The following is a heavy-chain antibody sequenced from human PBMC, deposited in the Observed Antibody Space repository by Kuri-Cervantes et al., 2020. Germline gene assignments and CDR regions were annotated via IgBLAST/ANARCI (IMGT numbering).Heavy chain of an antibody. CDR1: GFTFSSYA. D-gene: IGHD3-3*01. CDR2: ISGSGGSP. Sequence: GESLKISCAASGFTFSSYAMSWVRQAPGKGLEWVSAISGSGGSPYYADPVKGRFTISRDNSKNTLYLQMNSLRAEDTAVYYCARDGSITIFGVVSPWDYYYYYYMDVWGKGTTVTVSS. CDR3: ARDGSITIFGVVSPWDYYYYYYMDV. V-gene: IGHV3-23*01. J-gene: IGHJ6*03.